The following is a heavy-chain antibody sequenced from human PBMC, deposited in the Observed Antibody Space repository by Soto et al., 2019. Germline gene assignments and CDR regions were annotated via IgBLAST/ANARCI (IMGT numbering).Heavy chain of an antibody. Sequence: QVQLQESGPGLVKVSETLSLTCTVSGGSINSYYWSWIRQPPGKGLEWVADIDYSGRTNYNPSLKSRHTISVDTSKNQPSMKVRCLTAADTAVYYCVREIRLVGVTAWFDPWGQGTLVTVSS. CDR3: VREIRLVGVTAWFDP. V-gene: IGHV4-59*01. CDR2: IDYSGRT. D-gene: IGHD1-26*01. CDR1: GGSINSYY. J-gene: IGHJ5*02.